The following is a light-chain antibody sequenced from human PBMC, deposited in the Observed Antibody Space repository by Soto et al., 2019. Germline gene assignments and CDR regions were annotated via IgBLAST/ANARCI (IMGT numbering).Light chain of an antibody. J-gene: IGKJ4*01. V-gene: IGKV1-5*01. CDR3: QRYYSYPLT. CDR2: DAS. Sequence: DIQMTQSPSTLSASVGDRVTITCRASQSISYWLAWYQQKPGKAPKLLIYDASSLESGVPSRFSGSGSGTEFTLTISSLQPDDFASYYCQRYYSYPLTFGGGTKVDIK. CDR1: QSISYW.